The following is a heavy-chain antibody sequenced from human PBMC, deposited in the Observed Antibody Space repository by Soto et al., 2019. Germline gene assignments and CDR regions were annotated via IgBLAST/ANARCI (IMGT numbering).Heavy chain of an antibody. Sequence: SETLSLTCTVSGGSISSYYWSWIRQPPGKGLEWIGYIYYSGSTNYNPSLKSRVTISVDTSKNQFSLKLSSVTAADTAVYYCARFTTYYDFWSGHFDYWGQGTLVTSPQ. CDR3: ARFTTYYDFWSGHFDY. D-gene: IGHD3-3*01. J-gene: IGHJ4*02. CDR1: GGSISSYY. V-gene: IGHV4-59*08. CDR2: IYYSGST.